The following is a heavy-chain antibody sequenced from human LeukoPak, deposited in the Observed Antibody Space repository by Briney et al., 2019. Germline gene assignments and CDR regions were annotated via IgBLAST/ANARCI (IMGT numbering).Heavy chain of an antibody. CDR1: GYTLTELS. CDR2: FDPEDGET. J-gene: IGHJ4*02. D-gene: IGHD5-24*01. Sequence: ASVKVSCKVSGYTLTELSMHWVRQAPGKGLEWMGGFDPEDGETIYAQKFQGRVTTTEDTSTDTAYMELSSLRSEDTAVYYCATASRDGYHIPLDYWGQGTLVTVSS. CDR3: ATASRDGYHIPLDY. V-gene: IGHV1-24*01.